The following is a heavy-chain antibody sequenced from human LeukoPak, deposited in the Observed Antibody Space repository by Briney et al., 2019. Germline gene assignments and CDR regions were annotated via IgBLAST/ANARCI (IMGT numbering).Heavy chain of an antibody. J-gene: IGHJ4*02. CDR2: IRHTGST. Sequence: SETLSLTCAVYGGSFNDYYWSWIRQPPGKGLEWIGEIRHTGSTNYNPSLESRVTISIDTSKRHFFLKLTSVTAADTAVYYCVRLGRAAGFYFFDYWGQGSLVTVSS. V-gene: IGHV4-34*01. D-gene: IGHD6-13*01. CDR1: GGSFNDYY. CDR3: VRLGRAAGFYFFDY.